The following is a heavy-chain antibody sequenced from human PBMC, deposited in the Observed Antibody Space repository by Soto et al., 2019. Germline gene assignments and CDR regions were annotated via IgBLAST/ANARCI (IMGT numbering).Heavy chain of an antibody. V-gene: IGHV3-49*03. CDR2: IRRKAYGGTT. J-gene: IGHJ4*02. D-gene: IGHD5-12*01. CDR3: TRLDESWRYAVDY. Sequence: GGSLILFCASSRSTFGDCGMSWFRQSPGKGLEWVGFIRRKAYGGTTEYAASVKGRFTISRHDSKSIAYLQMHSLKTEDTAVYYCTRLDESWRYAVDYWGQGTMVNVYS. CDR1: RSTFGDCG.